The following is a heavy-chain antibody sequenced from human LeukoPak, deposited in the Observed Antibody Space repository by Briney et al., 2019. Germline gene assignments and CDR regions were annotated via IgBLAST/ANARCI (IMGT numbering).Heavy chain of an antibody. D-gene: IGHD5-12*01. Sequence: SQTLSLTCTVSGASISSTSYYCGRLRHPPGKGLEWIGSIDFRGSTYYNPTPKSPVTISVDTSKTQFSPKRSSVTAADTAVYYCARGGGYDPYYYYYYMDVWGKGTTVTASS. V-gene: IGHV4-39*07. J-gene: IGHJ6*03. CDR1: GASISSTSYY. CDR2: IDFRGST. CDR3: ARGGGYDPYYYYYYMDV.